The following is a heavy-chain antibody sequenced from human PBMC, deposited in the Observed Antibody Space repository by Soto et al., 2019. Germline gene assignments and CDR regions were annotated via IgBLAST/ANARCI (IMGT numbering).Heavy chain of an antibody. CDR2: XXGXGXXX. D-gene: IGHD6-6*01. J-gene: IGHJ4*02. CDR3: ANFGSSFSFDY. CDR1: GFTFSSYA. V-gene: IGHV3-23*01. Sequence: AGGSPRLSCAASGFTFSSYAMSWVRQAPGKGLXWVSXXXGXGXXXYXXXXVKGRFTISRDNSKNTLYLQMTSLRAEDTAVYYCANFGSSFSFDYWGQGTLVTVSS.